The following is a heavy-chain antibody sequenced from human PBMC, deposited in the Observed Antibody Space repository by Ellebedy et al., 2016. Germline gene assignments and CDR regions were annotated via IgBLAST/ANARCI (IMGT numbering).Heavy chain of an antibody. J-gene: IGHJ6*02. Sequence: GESLKISXAASGFTFRSYAMHWVRQAPGKGLEWVAVTSHDGTKKEFGDSVRGRSTISRDNFKNTLYLQMNNLRGEDTATYYCAKGFYDNYNYGMDVWGQGTTVTVSS. CDR3: AKGFYDNYNYGMDV. D-gene: IGHD3-22*01. V-gene: IGHV3-30*18. CDR1: GFTFRSYA. CDR2: TSHDGTKK.